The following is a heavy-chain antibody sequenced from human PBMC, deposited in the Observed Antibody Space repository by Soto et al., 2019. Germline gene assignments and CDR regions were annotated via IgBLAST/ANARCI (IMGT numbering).Heavy chain of an antibody. J-gene: IGHJ5*02. D-gene: IGHD2-15*01. CDR3: AKDGAWGVVVADNWFDP. V-gene: IGHV3-30*18. Sequence: QVQLVESGGGVVQPGRSLRLSCAASGFTFSSYGMHWVRQAPGKGLEWVAVISYDGSNKYYADSVKGRFTISRDNSKNTLYLQMNSLRAEDTAVYYCAKDGAWGVVVADNWFDPWGQGTLVTVSS. CDR2: ISYDGSNK. CDR1: GFTFSSYG.